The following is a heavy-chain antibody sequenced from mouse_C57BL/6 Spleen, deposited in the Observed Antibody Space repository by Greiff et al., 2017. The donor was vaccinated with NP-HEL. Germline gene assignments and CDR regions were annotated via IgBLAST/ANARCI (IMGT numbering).Heavy chain of an antibody. Sequence: QVQLQQPGAELVRPGSSVKLSCKASGYTFTSYWMHWVKQRPIQGLEWIGNIDPSDSETHYNQKFKDKATLTVDKSSSTAYMQLSSLTSEDSAVYYCARGHDGYYDYAMDYWGQGTSVTVSS. D-gene: IGHD2-3*01. CDR3: ARGHDGYYDYAMDY. J-gene: IGHJ4*01. CDR1: GYTFTSYW. CDR2: IDPSDSET. V-gene: IGHV1-52*01.